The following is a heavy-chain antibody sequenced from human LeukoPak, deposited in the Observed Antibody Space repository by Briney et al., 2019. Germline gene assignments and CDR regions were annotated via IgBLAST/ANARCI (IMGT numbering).Heavy chain of an antibody. CDR2: IYYSGST. CDR1: GGSISSGGYY. V-gene: IGHV4-31*03. D-gene: IGHD2-2*01. Sequence: SQTLSLTCTVSGGSISSGGYYWSWIRQHPGKGLEWIGYIYYSGSTYYNPSLKSRVTISVDTSKNQFSLKLSSVTAADTAVYYCARGKNPYYCSSTSCKGRPQRDYWGQGTLVTVSS. J-gene: IGHJ4*02. CDR3: ARGKNPYYCSSTSCKGRPQRDY.